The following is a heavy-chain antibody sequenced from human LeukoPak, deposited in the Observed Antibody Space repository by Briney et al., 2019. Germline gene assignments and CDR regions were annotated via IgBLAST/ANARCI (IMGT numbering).Heavy chain of an antibody. Sequence: PGGSLRLSCAASGFTFSSYEMNWVRQAPGEGLEWLSYIGPSGNDINYADSVRGRFTISRDNAKNSLFLQMSSLTAEDTAVYYCVKMARLADNWGQGTLVTVSS. CDR1: GFTFSSYE. CDR3: VKMARLADN. CDR2: IGPSGNDI. D-gene: IGHD6-6*01. J-gene: IGHJ4*02. V-gene: IGHV3-48*03.